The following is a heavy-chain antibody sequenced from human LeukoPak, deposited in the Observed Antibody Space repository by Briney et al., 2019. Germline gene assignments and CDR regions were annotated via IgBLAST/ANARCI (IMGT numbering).Heavy chain of an antibody. J-gene: IGHJ3*02. CDR2: INPNSGGT. V-gene: IGHV1-2*02. Sequence: ASVKVSCKASGYIFTGYYMHWVRQAPGQGLEWMGWINPNSGGTNYAQKFQGRVTMTRDTSISTAYMELSRLRSDDTAVYYCARDGITGTRDAFDIWGQGTMVTVSS. D-gene: IGHD1-20*01. CDR3: ARDGITGTRDAFDI. CDR1: GYIFTGYY.